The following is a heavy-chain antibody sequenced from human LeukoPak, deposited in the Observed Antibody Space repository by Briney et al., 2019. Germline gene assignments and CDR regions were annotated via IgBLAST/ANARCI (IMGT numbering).Heavy chain of an antibody. CDR2: ISAYNGNT. D-gene: IGHD3-22*01. Sequence: ASVKVSCKASGYTFTSYGISWVRQAPGQGLEWMGWISAYNGNTNYAQKLQGRVTMTTDTSTSTAYMELRSLRSGDTAVYYCARDVSSGYYSYYYYGMDVWGQGTTVTVSS. CDR3: ARDVSSGYYSYYYYGMDV. J-gene: IGHJ6*02. V-gene: IGHV1-18*01. CDR1: GYTFTSYG.